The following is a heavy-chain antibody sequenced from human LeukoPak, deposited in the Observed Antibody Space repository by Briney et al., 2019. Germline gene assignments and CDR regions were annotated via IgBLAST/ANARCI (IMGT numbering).Heavy chain of an antibody. Sequence: KPSETLSLTCTVSGGSISSYQWSWIRQPPGKGLEWIGYIISSGSTNYNPSLKSRVTISVDTSKNQLSLKLNSVTAADTAVYFCARASEPYCSGGSCPFDYWGQGTLVTVSS. J-gene: IGHJ4*02. CDR3: ARASEPYCSGGSCPFDY. CDR1: GGSISSYQ. D-gene: IGHD2-15*01. CDR2: IISSGST. V-gene: IGHV4-59*01.